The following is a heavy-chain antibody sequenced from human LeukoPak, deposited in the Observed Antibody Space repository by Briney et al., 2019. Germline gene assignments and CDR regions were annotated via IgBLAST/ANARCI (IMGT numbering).Heavy chain of an antibody. V-gene: IGHV4-59*01. D-gene: IGHD2-21*01. CDR3: ARSSGGAWYFDL. CDR2: IFSSGST. Sequence: ASETLSLTCSVSGGSINNNYWSWIRQSPGRRLQWIGYIFSSGSTNYNPSLKSRVAISVDTSKNQFSLNLNSVTAADTAVYYCARSSGGAWYFDLWGRGTLVTVSS. CDR1: GGSINNNY. J-gene: IGHJ2*01.